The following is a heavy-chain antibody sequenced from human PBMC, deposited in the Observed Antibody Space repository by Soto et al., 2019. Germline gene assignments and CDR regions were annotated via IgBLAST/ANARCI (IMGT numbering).Heavy chain of an antibody. J-gene: IGHJ3*02. D-gene: IGHD3-9*01. CDR3: ARENYYDILTGYLDAFDI. CDR2: ISSSSSTI. Sequence: EVQLVESGGNLVQPGGSLRLSCAASGFTFSSYSMNWVRQAPGKGLEWVSYISSSSSTIYYADSVKGRFTISRDNAKNSLYLQMNSLRDEDTAVYYCARENYYDILTGYLDAFDIWGQGTMVTVSS. V-gene: IGHV3-48*02. CDR1: GFTFSSYS.